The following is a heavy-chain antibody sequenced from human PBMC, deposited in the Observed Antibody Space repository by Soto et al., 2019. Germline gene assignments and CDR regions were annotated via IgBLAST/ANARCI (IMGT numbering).Heavy chain of an antibody. CDR3: AKNPSIAARSHPVDP. Sequence: QVQLVESGGGVVQPGRSLRLSCAASGFTFSSYGMHWVRQAPGKGLEWVAVISYDGSNKYYADSVKGRFTISRDNSKNTLYLQMNSLRAEDTAVYYCAKNPSIAARSHPVDPWGQGTLVTVSS. J-gene: IGHJ5*02. CDR1: GFTFSSYG. D-gene: IGHD6-6*01. CDR2: ISYDGSNK. V-gene: IGHV3-30*18.